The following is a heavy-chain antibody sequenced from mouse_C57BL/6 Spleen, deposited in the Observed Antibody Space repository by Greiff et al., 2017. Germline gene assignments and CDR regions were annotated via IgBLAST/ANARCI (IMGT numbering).Heavy chain of an antibody. CDR2: IDPEDGDT. V-gene: IGHV14-1*01. D-gene: IGHD1-1*01. Sequence: EVQLQESGAELVRPGASVKLSCTASGFNIKDYYMHWVKQRPEQGLEWIGRIDPEDGDTEYAPKFQGKATMTADTSSNTAYLPLSSLTSEDTAVYYCTTTTVVAPEAYWGQGTLVTVSA. CDR1: GFNIKDYY. J-gene: IGHJ3*01. CDR3: TTTTVVAPEAY.